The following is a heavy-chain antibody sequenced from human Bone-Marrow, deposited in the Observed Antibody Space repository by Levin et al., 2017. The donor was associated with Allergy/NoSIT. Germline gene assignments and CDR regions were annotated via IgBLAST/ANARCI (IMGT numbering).Heavy chain of an antibody. Sequence: SETLSLTCTVSRASIITTDYFWTWVRQSPGKGFEWTGYIYSSGTTSYNPSLEGRITMSIDTSNNQFSLRLRSVTAADTAIYYCLGMAQWGQGILVTVSS. J-gene: IGHJ4*02. CDR1: RASIITTDYF. CDR2: IYSSGTT. CDR3: LGMAQ. D-gene: IGHD7-27*01. V-gene: IGHV4-30-4*03.